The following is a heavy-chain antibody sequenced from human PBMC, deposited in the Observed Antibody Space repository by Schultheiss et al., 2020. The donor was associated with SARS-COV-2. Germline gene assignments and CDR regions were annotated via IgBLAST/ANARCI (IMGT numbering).Heavy chain of an antibody. Sequence: SETLSLTCAVYSGSFSGYYWSWIRQSPGKGLEWIGEINHSGSTNYNPSLKSRVTISVDTSKNQFSLKLSSVTAADTAVYYCARVRLARMATRPSLLSAWFDPWGQGTLVTVSS. D-gene: IGHD5-24*01. J-gene: IGHJ5*02. CDR1: SGSFSGYY. V-gene: IGHV4-34*01. CDR3: ARVRLARMATRPSLLSAWFDP. CDR2: INHSGST.